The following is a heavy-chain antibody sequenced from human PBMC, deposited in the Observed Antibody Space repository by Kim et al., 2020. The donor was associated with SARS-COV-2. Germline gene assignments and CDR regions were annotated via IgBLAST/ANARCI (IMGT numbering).Heavy chain of an antibody. V-gene: IGHV3-15*01. Sequence: GRFTISRDDSKNTLYLQMNSLKTEDTAVYYCTTVGYCGGDCYSGGGAFDIWGQGTMVTVSS. J-gene: IGHJ3*02. D-gene: IGHD2-21*02. CDR3: TTVGYCGGDCYSGGGAFDI.